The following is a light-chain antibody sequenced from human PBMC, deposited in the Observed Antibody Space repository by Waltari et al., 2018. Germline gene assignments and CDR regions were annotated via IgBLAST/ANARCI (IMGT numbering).Light chain of an antibody. CDR3: CSFAHRSTYV. CDR1: NTDVGSHDL. V-gene: IGLV2-23*02. Sequence: QSALTQPASVSGSPGQSITIPCTGTNTDVGSHDLVSWYQQHPGKAPKLIIYDVNKRPSGVPNRFSGSKSGNTASLTMSGLQAEDEADYYCCSFAHRSTYVLGTGTKVTVL. J-gene: IGLJ1*01. CDR2: DVN.